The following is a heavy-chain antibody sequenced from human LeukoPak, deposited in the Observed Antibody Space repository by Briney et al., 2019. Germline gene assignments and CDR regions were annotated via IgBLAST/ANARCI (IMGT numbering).Heavy chain of an antibody. Sequence: GGSLRLSCAASGFTFSSYAMSWVRQAPGKGLEWVANIHEDGSDKYYVDSAKGRFTISRDNAKNSLYLQMNSLRAEDTAVYYCARDVHSGAFDYWGQGTLVTVSS. D-gene: IGHD6-19*01. CDR3: ARDVHSGAFDY. V-gene: IGHV3-7*01. J-gene: IGHJ4*02. CDR1: GFTFSSYA. CDR2: IHEDGSDK.